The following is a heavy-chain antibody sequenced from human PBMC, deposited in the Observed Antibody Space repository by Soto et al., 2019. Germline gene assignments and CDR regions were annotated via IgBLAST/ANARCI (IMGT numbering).Heavy chain of an antibody. Sequence: SETLSLTCTVSGGSISSSSYYWGWIRQPPGKGLEWIGSIYYSGSTYYNPSLKSRVTISVDTSKNQFSLKLSSVTAADTAVYYCARLGYYDLINNWFDPWGQGTLVTVSS. J-gene: IGHJ5*02. D-gene: IGHD3-3*01. CDR2: IYYSGST. CDR3: ARLGYYDLINNWFDP. CDR1: GGSISSSSYY. V-gene: IGHV4-39*01.